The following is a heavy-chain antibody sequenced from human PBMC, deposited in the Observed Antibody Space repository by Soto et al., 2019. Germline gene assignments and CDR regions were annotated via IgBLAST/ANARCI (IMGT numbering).Heavy chain of an antibody. J-gene: IGHJ4*02. Sequence: PSETLSLTCTVSGGSISGYYWSWIRQPPGKGLEWIGYMYNTGSTVYNPSLKSRVTISVDTSKNQFSLKLSSVTAADTAVYYCARHRYSYGVYYFDYWGQGTLVTVSS. CDR1: GGSISGYY. D-gene: IGHD5-18*01. CDR3: ARHRYSYGVYYFDY. CDR2: MYNTGST. V-gene: IGHV4-59*01.